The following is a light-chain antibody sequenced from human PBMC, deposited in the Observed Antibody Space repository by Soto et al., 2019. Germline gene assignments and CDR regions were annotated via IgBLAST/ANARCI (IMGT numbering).Light chain of an antibody. V-gene: IGKV3D-15*01. CDR2: AVS. CDR3: QQHNQWPIT. J-gene: IGKJ5*01. CDR1: QSVSGL. Sequence: VVLTQSPANLSLSPWYGCTLSCGASQSVSGLLAWYQQKPGQAPRLLVHAVSTRATGIPARFSGSGSGTEFTLTINSLQSEDSAVYYCQQHNQWPITFGQGTRLEIK.